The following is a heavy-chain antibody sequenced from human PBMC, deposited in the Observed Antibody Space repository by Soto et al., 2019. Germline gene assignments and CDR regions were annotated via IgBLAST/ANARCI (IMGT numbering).Heavy chain of an antibody. CDR2: IYYSGST. CDR3: ARTSGVARTSLVDY. D-gene: IGHD5-12*01. J-gene: IGHJ4*02. CDR1: GGSISSYY. V-gene: IGHV4-59*01. Sequence: PSETLSLTCTVSGGSISSYYWSWIRQPPGKGLEWIGYIYYSGSTNYNPSLKSRVTISVDTSKNQFSLKLSSVTAADTAVYYCARTSGVARTSLVDYWGQGTLVTVS.